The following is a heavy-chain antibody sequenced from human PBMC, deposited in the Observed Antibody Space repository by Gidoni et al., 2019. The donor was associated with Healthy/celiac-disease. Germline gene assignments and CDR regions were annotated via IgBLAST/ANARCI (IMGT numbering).Heavy chain of an antibody. CDR1: GGSISSSSYF. J-gene: IGHJ5*02. V-gene: IGHV4-39*01. CDR2: FYYSGNT. D-gene: IGHD2-2*02. Sequence: QLQLQESGPGLVKPWETLSLTCTVSGGSISSSSYFWGWIRQPPGKGLEWIGSFYYSGNTYYNSSLKSRVIISVDTSKNQFSLKLTSVTAADTAVYYCARHFCSSASCYRIDPWGQGTLVTVSS. CDR3: ARHFCSSASCYRIDP.